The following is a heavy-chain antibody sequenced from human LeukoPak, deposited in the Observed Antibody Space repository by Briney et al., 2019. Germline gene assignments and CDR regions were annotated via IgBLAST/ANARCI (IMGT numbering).Heavy chain of an antibody. CDR1: GFTFSSYS. Sequence: GGSLRLSCAASGFTFSSYSMKWVRQAPGKGLEWVSYISSSSSTIYYADSVKGRFTISRDNAKNSLYLQMNSLRAEDTAVYYCARGMLHYYDSSGYYYWGQGTLVTVSS. D-gene: IGHD3-22*01. V-gene: IGHV3-48*01. CDR3: ARGMLHYYDSSGYYY. J-gene: IGHJ1*01. CDR2: ISSSSSTI.